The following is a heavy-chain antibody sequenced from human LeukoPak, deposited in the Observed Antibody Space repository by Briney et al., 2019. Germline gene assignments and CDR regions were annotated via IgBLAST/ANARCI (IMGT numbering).Heavy chain of an antibody. Sequence: NASQTLSLTCTVSGGSINSGDYYWSWIRQPPGKGLEWIGYIFHSGSTYYNPSLNSRVTISVDTSKNQFSLKLSSVTAADTAVYYCARDTVAAPLGYWGQGTLVTVSS. V-gene: IGHV4-30-2*05. CDR1: GGSINSGDYY. CDR2: IFHSGST. CDR3: ARDTVAAPLGY. D-gene: IGHD2-15*01. J-gene: IGHJ4*02.